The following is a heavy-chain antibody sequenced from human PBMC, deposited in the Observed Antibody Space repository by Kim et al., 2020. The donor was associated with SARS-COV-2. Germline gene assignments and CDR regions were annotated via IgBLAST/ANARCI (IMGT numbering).Heavy chain of an antibody. Sequence: GGSLRLSCAASGFTFSSYWMHWVRQAPGKGLVWVSRINSDGSSTSYADSVKGRFTISRDNAKNTLYLQMNSLRAEDTAVYYCARDFVFGSVLSAFDIWGQGTMVTVSS. J-gene: IGHJ3*02. CDR3: ARDFVFGSVLSAFDI. CDR2: INSDGSST. V-gene: IGHV3-74*01. D-gene: IGHD3-3*01. CDR1: GFTFSSYW.